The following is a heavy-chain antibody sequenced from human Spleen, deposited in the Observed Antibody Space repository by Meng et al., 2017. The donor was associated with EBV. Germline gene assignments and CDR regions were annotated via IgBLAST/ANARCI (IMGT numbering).Heavy chain of an antibody. J-gene: IGHJ4*02. CDR3: ARQWVGDTLGFYDS. CDR2: VYDSGHT. V-gene: IGHV4-39*01. CDR1: GGSISGSSYY. Sequence: QGQLQASGPGLVKPSETLSLPFTVSGGSISGSSYYWGWIRQTPERGLDWIGSVYDSGHTYYNPSLKGRVTISVETSTNQFSLKMSFVSAADTAKYYCARQWVGDTLGFYDSWGQGTLVTVSS. D-gene: IGHD1-26*01.